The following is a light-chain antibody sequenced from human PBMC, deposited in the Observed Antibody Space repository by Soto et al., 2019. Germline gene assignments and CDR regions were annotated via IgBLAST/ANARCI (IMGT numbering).Light chain of an antibody. J-gene: IGLJ1*01. CDR3: PSYDSSLSGV. CDR2: ANN. Sequence: QSVLTQPASVSGAPGQRVTISCTGSNSDIGAGYDVHWYQQLPGTAPKLVMYANNNRPSGVPDRFSSSKSGTSASLTITGLHADDDADYCSPSYDSSLSGVFGSGTKVTVL. V-gene: IGLV1-40*01. CDR1: NSDIGAGYD.